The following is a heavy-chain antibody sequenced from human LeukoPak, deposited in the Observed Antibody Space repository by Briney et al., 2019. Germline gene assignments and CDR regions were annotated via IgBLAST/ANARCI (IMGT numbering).Heavy chain of an antibody. Sequence: SETLSLTCTVSGGSLSTYYWSWIRQPPGKGLEWIGYIYNSGSTNYSPSLRSRVTISVDTSKNQFSLKLSSVTAADTAVYYCARGSGTTGLYFDYWGQGTLVTVSS. V-gene: IGHV4-59*08. CDR1: GGSLSTYY. J-gene: IGHJ4*02. CDR3: ARGSGTTGLYFDY. D-gene: IGHD1-1*01. CDR2: IYNSGST.